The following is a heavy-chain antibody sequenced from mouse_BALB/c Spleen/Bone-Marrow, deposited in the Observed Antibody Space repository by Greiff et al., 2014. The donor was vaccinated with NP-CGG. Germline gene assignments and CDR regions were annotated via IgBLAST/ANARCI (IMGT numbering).Heavy chain of an antibody. CDR1: GYTFTSHV. CDR3: ARSPWYFDV. J-gene: IGHJ1*01. Sequence: EVKLMESGPELVKPGASVKMSCKASGYTFTSHVMHWVKQKPGQGLEWIGYINPYNDGTKYNEKFKGKATLTSDKSSSTAYMELSSLTSEDSAVYYCARSPWYFDVWGAGTTVTVSS. CDR2: INPYNDGT. V-gene: IGHV1-14*01.